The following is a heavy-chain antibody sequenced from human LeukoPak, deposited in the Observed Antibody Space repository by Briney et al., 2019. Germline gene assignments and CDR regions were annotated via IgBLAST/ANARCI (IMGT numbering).Heavy chain of an antibody. Sequence: GGSLRLSCAASGFTFSSYAMSWVRQAPGKGLEWVSAISGSGGSTYYADSVKGRFTISRDNSKNTLYPQMNSLRAEDTAVYYCAKVIAVAGIVHDYWGQGTLVTVSS. CDR2: ISGSGGST. CDR1: GFTFSSYA. CDR3: AKVIAVAGIVHDY. V-gene: IGHV3-23*01. D-gene: IGHD6-19*01. J-gene: IGHJ4*02.